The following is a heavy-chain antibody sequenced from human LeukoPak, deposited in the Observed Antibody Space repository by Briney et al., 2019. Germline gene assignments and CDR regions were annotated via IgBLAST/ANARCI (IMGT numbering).Heavy chain of an antibody. Sequence: GGSLRLSCAASGFTFSTYWMSWVRQPPGKGLEWMANIKQDGSEKYYVDSVKGRFTISRDNAKSSLYLQMNSLRAEDTAVYYCARYSADWGWLDPWGQGTLVTVSS. CDR2: IKQDGSEK. CDR1: GFTFSTYW. D-gene: IGHD1-26*01. CDR3: ARYSADWGWLDP. V-gene: IGHV3-7*01. J-gene: IGHJ5*02.